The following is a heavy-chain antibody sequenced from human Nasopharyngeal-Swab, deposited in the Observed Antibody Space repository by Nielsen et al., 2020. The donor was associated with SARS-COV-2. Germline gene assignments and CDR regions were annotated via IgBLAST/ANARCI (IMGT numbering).Heavy chain of an antibody. CDR3: ARSRGSWSVTDYLDY. CDR1: GYTLDTYD. CDR2: MNAKTGNT. J-gene: IGHJ4*02. Sequence: ASVKVSCKAFGYTLDTYDINWVRQATGQGLEWMGWMNAKTGNTGYGKKFQGRLTMTRDTSISTAYMELSGLRSEDTAVYYCARSRGSWSVTDYLDYWGQGTLVTVSS. D-gene: IGHD1-26*01. V-gene: IGHV1-8*01.